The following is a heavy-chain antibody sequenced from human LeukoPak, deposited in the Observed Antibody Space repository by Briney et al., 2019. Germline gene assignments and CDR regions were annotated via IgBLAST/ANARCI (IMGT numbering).Heavy chain of an antibody. Sequence: GESLKISCKASGYSFSSQYIAWVRQMPGKGLEWMAFLYPGDSNPRYSPSFQGQVTISADKSISTAYLQWSSLKASDIAMYYCARHSDCSDGTCYDSDAFDLWGQGTMVTVSS. V-gene: IGHV5-51*01. CDR2: LYPGDSNP. CDR1: GYSFSSQY. J-gene: IGHJ3*01. D-gene: IGHD2-15*01. CDR3: ARHSDCSDGTCYDSDAFDL.